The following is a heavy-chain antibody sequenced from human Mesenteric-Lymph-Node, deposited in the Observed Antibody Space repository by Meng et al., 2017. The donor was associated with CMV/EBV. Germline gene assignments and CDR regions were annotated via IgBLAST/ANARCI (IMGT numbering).Heavy chain of an antibody. CDR3: ARDVVGVSCYTPHGRCLHYFDY. CDR1: GGSISSSNW. CDR2: IYHSGST. J-gene: IGHJ4*02. Sequence: SETLSLTCAVSGGSISSSNWWSWVRQPPGKGLEWIGEIYHSGSTNYNPSLKSRVTISVDKSKNQFSPKLSSVTAADTAVYYCARDVVGVSCYTPHGRCLHYFDYWGQGTLVTVSS. V-gene: IGHV4-4*02. D-gene: IGHD2-2*02.